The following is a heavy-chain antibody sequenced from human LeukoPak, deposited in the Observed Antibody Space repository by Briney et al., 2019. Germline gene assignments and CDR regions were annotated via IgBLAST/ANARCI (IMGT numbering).Heavy chain of an antibody. CDR1: VGSFSGYY. Sequence: PSETLSLTCAVYVGSFSGYYWTWIRQPPGKGLEWIGEINHNENTNYKASLKSRVTISVDASKNQFSLKLTSVTAADTGVYYCARGSYDYGDYGVFDYWGQGTLVTVSS. CDR2: INHNENT. J-gene: IGHJ4*02. D-gene: IGHD4-17*01. V-gene: IGHV4-34*01. CDR3: ARGSYDYGDYGVFDY.